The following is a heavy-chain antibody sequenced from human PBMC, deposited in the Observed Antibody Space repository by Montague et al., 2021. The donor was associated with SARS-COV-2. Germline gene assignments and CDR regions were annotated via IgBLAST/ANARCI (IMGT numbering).Heavy chain of an antibody. V-gene: IGHV4-4*02. CDR2: IYHSGST. J-gene: IGHJ2*01. Sequence: SETLSLTCAVSGGSISSSHWWSWVRQPPGKGLEWIGEIYHSGSTNYNPSLKSRVTISIDKSKNQFSLKLSSVTAADTAVYYCARVFRTYGYGGQYWYFDLWGRGTLVTVSS. CDR1: GGSISSSHW. CDR3: ARVFRTYGYGGQYWYFDL. D-gene: IGHD3-10*01.